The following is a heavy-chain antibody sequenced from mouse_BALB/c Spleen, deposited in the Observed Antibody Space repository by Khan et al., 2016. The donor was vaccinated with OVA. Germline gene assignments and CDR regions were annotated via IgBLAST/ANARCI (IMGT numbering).Heavy chain of an antibody. J-gene: IGHJ3*01. D-gene: IGHD1-2*01. CDR3: ARHGYVAWFAY. CDR2: INPSTGYT. V-gene: IGHV1-7*01. CDR1: GYTFTSYW. Sequence: QVQLQESGAELAKPGASVKMSCKASGYTFTSYWMHWVKQRPGQGLEWIGYINPSTGYTEYNQKFKDKATLTADKSSSTAYMQLSSLTSEDSAVCYCARHGYVAWFAYWGQGTLVTVSA.